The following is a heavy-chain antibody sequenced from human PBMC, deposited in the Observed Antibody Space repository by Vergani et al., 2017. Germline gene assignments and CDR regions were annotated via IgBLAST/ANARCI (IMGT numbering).Heavy chain of an antibody. Sequence: EVQLVESGGGLVQPGGSLRLSCAASGFTFSNYWMSWVRQVPGKGLEWVANIKQDGSHKYFVESLKGRFTISRDNAKNSLYLQMNSLRAEDTAVYYCASHEGSDYGDYVRWGWGVRGVEGYFDYWGQGTLVTVSS. CDR2: IKQDGSHK. J-gene: IGHJ4*02. CDR1: GFTFSNYW. D-gene: IGHD4-17*01. V-gene: IGHV3-7*03. CDR3: ASHEGSDYGDYVRWGWGVRGVEGYFDY.